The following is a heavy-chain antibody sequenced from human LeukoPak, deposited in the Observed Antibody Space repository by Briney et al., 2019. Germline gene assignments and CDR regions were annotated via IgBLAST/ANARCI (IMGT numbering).Heavy chain of an antibody. CDR3: ARGPTYYDSSGYPDY. CDR1: GGSFSSYY. Sequence: SETLSLTCAVYGGSFSSYYCSWIRQPPGKGLEWIGEINHSGSTNYNPSLKSRVTISVDTSKNQFSLKLSSVTAADTAVYYCARGPTYYDSSGYPDYWGQGTLVTVSS. J-gene: IGHJ4*02. CDR2: INHSGST. V-gene: IGHV4-34*01. D-gene: IGHD3-22*01.